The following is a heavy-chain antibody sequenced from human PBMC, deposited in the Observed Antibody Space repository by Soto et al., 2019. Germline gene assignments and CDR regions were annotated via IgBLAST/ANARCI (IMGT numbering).Heavy chain of an antibody. D-gene: IGHD1-20*01. J-gene: IGHJ6*02. CDR2: IYYSGST. CDR3: ARHEGDNWNYYYGMDV. CDR1: GGSISSSSYY. Sequence: SETLSLTCTVSGGSISSSSYYWGWIRQPPGKGLEWIGSIYYSGSTYYNPSLKSRVTISVDTSKNQFSLKLSSVTAADTAVYYCARHEGDNWNYYYGMDVWGQGTTVTVSS. V-gene: IGHV4-39*01.